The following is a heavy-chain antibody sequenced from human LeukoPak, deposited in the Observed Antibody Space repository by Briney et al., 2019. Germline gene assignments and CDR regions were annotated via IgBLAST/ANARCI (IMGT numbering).Heavy chain of an antibody. Sequence: SETVSLPCTVSGGSISGYFWAWIRRPAGEGLEWIGRIYSSGSTNYNLSLKSRVTMSVDTSKNQFSLRLSSVTAADTAVYYCAREARGGSTYFDNWGQGTLVTVSS. V-gene: IGHV4-4*07. CDR3: AREARGGSTYFDN. J-gene: IGHJ4*02. CDR1: GGSISGYF. CDR2: IYSSGST. D-gene: IGHD3-10*01.